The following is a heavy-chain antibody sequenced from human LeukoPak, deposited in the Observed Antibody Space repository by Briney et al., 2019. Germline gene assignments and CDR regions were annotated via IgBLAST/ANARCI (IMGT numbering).Heavy chain of an antibody. V-gene: IGHV3-33*01. CDR2: IWYDGSNE. Sequence: GGSLRLSCVASGFTFNSYGTHWVRQTPGKGLEWVALIWYDGSNEYYADSVKGRFTISRDNSKNTLYLQMNSLRAEDTAVYYCARVDSYCSGEGCYYYYGMDVWGQGTTVTVSS. D-gene: IGHD2-15*01. CDR3: ARVDSYCSGEGCYYYYGMDV. CDR1: GFTFNSYG. J-gene: IGHJ6*02.